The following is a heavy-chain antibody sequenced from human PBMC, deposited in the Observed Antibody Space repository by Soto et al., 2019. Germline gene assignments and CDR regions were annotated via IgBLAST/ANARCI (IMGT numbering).Heavy chain of an antibody. D-gene: IGHD5-12*01. J-gene: IGHJ3*02. Sequence: SETLSLTCAVYGGSFSGYYWSWIRQPPGKGLEWIGYIYYSGSTSYNPSLKSRVTISVDTSKNQFSLKLSSVTAADTAVYYCARGGDRGYSGYDTPDAFDIWGQGTMVTVSS. CDR1: GGSFSGYY. CDR3: ARGGDRGYSGYDTPDAFDI. CDR2: IYYSGST. V-gene: IGHV4-59*01.